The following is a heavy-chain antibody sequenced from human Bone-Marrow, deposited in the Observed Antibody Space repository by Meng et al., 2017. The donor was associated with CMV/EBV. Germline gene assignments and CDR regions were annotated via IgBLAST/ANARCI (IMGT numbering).Heavy chain of an antibody. CDR3: ARDGVIAAAVPNWFDP. CDR1: GFTLATYA. CDR2: IYTDGTIT. V-gene: IGHV3-74*01. D-gene: IGHD6-13*01. Sequence: GGSLRLSCAASGFTLATYAMHWVRQPPGKGLLWVSRIYTDGTITTYADSVKGRFTISRDNAKNSLYLQMNSLRAEDTAVYYCARDGVIAAAVPNWFDPWGQGTLVTVSS. J-gene: IGHJ5*02.